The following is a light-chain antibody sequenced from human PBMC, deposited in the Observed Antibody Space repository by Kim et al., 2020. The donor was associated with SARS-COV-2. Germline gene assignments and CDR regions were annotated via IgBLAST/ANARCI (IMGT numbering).Light chain of an antibody. CDR3: ATWDASLSGFYV. J-gene: IGLJ1*01. Sequence: QSVLTQPPSASGAPGQSITISCSGSSSNIGSYTVNWYRQLPGTAPQLLIYSNTHRPSGVPDRFSGSKSGASASLAISGLHSEDEAYYYCATWDASLSGFYVFGSGTKVTVL. V-gene: IGLV1-44*01. CDR2: SNT. CDR1: SSNIGSYT.